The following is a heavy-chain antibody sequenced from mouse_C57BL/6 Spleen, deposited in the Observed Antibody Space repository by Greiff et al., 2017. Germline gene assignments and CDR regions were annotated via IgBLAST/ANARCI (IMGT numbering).Heavy chain of an antibody. CDR2: ISDGGSYT. CDR1: GFTFSSYA. CDR3: ARRGDGYFDY. D-gene: IGHD3-3*01. J-gene: IGHJ2*01. V-gene: IGHV5-4*01. Sequence: EVQLVESGGGLVKPGGSLKLSCAASGFTFSSYAMSWVRQTPEKGLAWVATISDGGSYTYYPDNVKGRFTLTRDNAKNNLYLQLSHLKSEDTAMYYCARRGDGYFDYWGQGTTLTVSS.